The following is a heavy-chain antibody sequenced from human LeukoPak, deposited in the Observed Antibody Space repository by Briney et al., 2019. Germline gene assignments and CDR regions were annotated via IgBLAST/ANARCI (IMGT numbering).Heavy chain of an antibody. J-gene: IGHJ4*02. CDR3: TRERPGSYYAFES. CDR2: ITSSSGST. V-gene: IGHV3-11*05. CDR1: GFSVSDYS. Sequence: GGSLRLSCAASGFSVSDYSMSWIRQSPGKGLEWISYITSSSGSTNYADSVKGRFTISRDNAKNSVALQMNSLRAEDTAVYYCTRERPGSYYAFESWVQGTLVTVSS. D-gene: IGHD3-10*01.